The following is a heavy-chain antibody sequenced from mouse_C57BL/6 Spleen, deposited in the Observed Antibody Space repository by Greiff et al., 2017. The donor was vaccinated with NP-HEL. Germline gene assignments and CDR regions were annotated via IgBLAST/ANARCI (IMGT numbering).Heavy chain of an antibody. CDR3: ARPIYYSKGYFDV. D-gene: IGHD2-5*01. CDR2: IHPNSGST. J-gene: IGHJ1*03. Sequence: VQLQQPGAELVKPGASVKLSCKASGYTFTSYWMHWVKQRPGQGLEWIGMIHPNSGSTNYNEKFKSKATLTVDKSSSTAYMQLSSLTSEDSAVYYCARPIYYSKGYFDVWGTGTTVTVSS. CDR1: GYTFTSYW. V-gene: IGHV1-64*01.